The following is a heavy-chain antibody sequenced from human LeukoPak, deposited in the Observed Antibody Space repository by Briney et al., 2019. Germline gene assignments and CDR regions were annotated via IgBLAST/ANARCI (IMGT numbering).Heavy chain of an antibody. V-gene: IGHV4-34*01. CDR1: SGSFSDYC. CDR2: IYSSGSA. Sequence: SETLSLTCAIYSGSFSDYCWSWIRQPPGRGLEWIGEIYSSGSANYNPSLRGRLAISVDTSKSQFSLELSSLTAADTAVYFCARGVVDYSTRSGYFSHWGQGTLVAVSS. CDR3: ARGVVDYSTRSGYFSH. D-gene: IGHD3-3*01. J-gene: IGHJ4*02.